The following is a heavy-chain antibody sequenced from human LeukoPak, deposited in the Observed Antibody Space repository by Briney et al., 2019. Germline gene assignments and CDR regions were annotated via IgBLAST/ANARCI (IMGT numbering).Heavy chain of an antibody. V-gene: IGHV4-39*07. CDR3: ASQKGFYYYMDV. Sequence: SETLSLTCTVSGGSISSSSYYWGWIRQPPGKGLEWIGSIYHSGSTYYNPSLKSRVTISVDTSKNQFSLKLSSVTAADTAVYYCASQKGFYYYMDVWGKGTTVTVSS. CDR1: GGSISSSSYY. J-gene: IGHJ6*03. CDR2: IYHSGST.